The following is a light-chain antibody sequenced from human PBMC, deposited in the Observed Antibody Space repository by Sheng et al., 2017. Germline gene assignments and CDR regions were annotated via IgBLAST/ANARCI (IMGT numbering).Light chain of an antibody. CDR1: QTIRKS. CDR3: QQSYSSPMYT. V-gene: IGKV1-39*01. Sequence: DIQMTQSPSSLSASEGDRVTITCRASQTIRKSLSWYQQKPGQAPKVLIYAASSLQSGVPSRFSGSGSGTDFTLTISSLQPEDSATYYCQQSYSSPMYTFGQGTKLEIK. J-gene: IGKJ2*01. CDR2: AAS.